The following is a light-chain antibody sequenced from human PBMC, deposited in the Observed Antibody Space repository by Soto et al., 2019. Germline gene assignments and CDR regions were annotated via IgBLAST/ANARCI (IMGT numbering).Light chain of an antibody. J-gene: IGKJ1*01. CDR1: QGVRSN. CDR2: GAS. Sequence: EIVLTQSPATLSVSPGERATLSCRASQGVRSNLAWYQQKPGQAPRLLIYGASSRATGIPDRFSGSGSGTDFTLTISRLEPEDFAVYYCQQYGSSSWTFGQGTKVDIK. V-gene: IGKV3-20*01. CDR3: QQYGSSSWT.